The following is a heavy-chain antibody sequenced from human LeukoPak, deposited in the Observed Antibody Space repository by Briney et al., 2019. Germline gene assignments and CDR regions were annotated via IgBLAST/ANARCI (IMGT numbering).Heavy chain of an antibody. Sequence: PGGALRLSCAASGFTFSSYGMHWVRQAPGKGLEWVSAISGSGGSTYYADSVKGRFTISRDNSKNTLYLQMNSLRAEDTAVYYCATQRGYSYGMGRYYFDYWGQGTLVTVSS. D-gene: IGHD5-18*01. CDR3: ATQRGYSYGMGRYYFDY. CDR2: ISGSGGST. CDR1: GFTFSSYG. J-gene: IGHJ4*02. V-gene: IGHV3-23*01.